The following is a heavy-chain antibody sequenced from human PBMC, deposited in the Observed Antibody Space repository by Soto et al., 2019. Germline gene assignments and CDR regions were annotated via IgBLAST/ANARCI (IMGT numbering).Heavy chain of an antibody. CDR2: ITTSSAYI. V-gene: IGHV3-21*01. CDR1: GFTFNTYD. CDR3: VRSGTARLLRHSWFDT. J-gene: IGHJ5*02. D-gene: IGHD2-21*01. Sequence: EVQLVESGGGLVKPRGSLRLSCAASGFTFNTYDMNWVRQAPGKGLEWVSSITTSSAYIYYADSLKGRITISRDNAENSLFLQMNSLRAEDTAVYYCVRSGTARLLRHSWFDTWGQGTLVTVSS.